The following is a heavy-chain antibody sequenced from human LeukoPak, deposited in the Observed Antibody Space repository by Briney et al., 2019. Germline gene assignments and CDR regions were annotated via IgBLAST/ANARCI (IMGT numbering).Heavy chain of an antibody. CDR2: IIPILGIA. D-gene: IGHD3-22*01. Sequence: GSSVTVSCLASVGTFSSYAISWVRPAPGQGLEWMGRIIPILGIANYAQKFQGRVTITADKSTSTAYMELSSLRSEDTAVYYCARGGFSNYYDSSGFDYWGQGTLVTVSS. V-gene: IGHV1-69*04. CDR1: VGTFSSYA. J-gene: IGHJ4*02. CDR3: ARGGFSNYYDSSGFDY.